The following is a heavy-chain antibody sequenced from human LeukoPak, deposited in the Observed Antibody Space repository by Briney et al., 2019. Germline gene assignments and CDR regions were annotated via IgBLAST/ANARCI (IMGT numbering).Heavy chain of an antibody. V-gene: IGHV5-51*01. J-gene: IGHJ5*02. CDR1: GYSFTSYW. CDR3: ARQESVRGWLQLYNWFDP. Sequence: GESLKISCKGSGYSFTSYWIGWVRQMPGKGLEWMGIIYPGDSDTRYSPSFQGQVTISADKSISTAYLQWSSLKASDTAMYYCARQESVRGWLQLYNWFDPWGQGTLVTVSS. CDR2: IYPGDSDT. D-gene: IGHD5-24*01.